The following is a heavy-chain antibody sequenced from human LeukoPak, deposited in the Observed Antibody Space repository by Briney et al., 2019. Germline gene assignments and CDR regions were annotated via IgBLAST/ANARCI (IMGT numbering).Heavy chain of an antibody. CDR2: IFYSGTT. D-gene: IGHD2-2*01. Sequence: PSQTLSLICTVSGGSINSGGYYWSWIRQHPGKGLEWIGYIFYSGTTYYNPSLKSRLTISVDTSKNQFSLKLSSVSAADTAVYYCARVKWDIVVVPAATFFDSWGQGTLVTVSS. CDR3: ARVKWDIVVVPAATFFDS. V-gene: IGHV4-31*03. CDR1: GGSINSGGYY. J-gene: IGHJ4*02.